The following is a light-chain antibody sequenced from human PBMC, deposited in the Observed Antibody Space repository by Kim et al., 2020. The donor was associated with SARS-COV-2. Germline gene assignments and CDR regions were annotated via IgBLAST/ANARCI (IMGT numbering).Light chain of an antibody. J-gene: IGKJ2*01. V-gene: IGKV3-20*01. CDR3: QQYGSSPRT. CDR2: GAS. CDR1: QSVSSSF. Sequence: EIVLTQSPGTLSLSLGESATLSCRASQSVSSSFLAWYQQKPGQAPRLLIYGASSRATGIPDRFSGSGSGTDFTFTISRLEPEDFAVYYCQQYGSSPRTFGQGTKLEIK.